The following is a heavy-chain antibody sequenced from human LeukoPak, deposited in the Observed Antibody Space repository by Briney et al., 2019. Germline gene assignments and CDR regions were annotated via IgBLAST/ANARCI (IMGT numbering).Heavy chain of an antibody. Sequence: GGSLRLSCAASGFTFSSYAMTWVRQAPGKGLEWISAISGSAYGTSYADSVKGRFTISRDNSKNTLYLQMNSLRAEDTAIYYCARNTSGFKLGDAFHIWGQGTMVTVSS. CDR3: ARNTSGFKLGDAFHI. CDR2: ISGSAYGT. D-gene: IGHD3-22*01. CDR1: GFTFSSYA. V-gene: IGHV3-23*01. J-gene: IGHJ3*02.